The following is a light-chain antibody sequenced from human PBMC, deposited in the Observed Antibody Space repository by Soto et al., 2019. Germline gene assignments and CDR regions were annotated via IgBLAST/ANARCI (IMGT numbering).Light chain of an antibody. CDR1: SSDVGSYNR. CDR3: SSYTSSSTLYV. V-gene: IGLV2-18*02. J-gene: IGLJ1*01. Sequence: QSVLTQPPSASGSPGQSVTISCTGTSSDVGSYNRVSWYQQPPGTAPKLMIYEVSNRPSGVPDRFSGSKSGNTAFLTISGLQAEDEADYYCSSYTSSSTLYVFGTGTKVTVL. CDR2: EVS.